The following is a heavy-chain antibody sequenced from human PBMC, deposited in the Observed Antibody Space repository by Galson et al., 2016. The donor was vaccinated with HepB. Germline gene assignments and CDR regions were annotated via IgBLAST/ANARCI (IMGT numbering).Heavy chain of an antibody. D-gene: IGHD2-15*01. CDR1: GFTFSSYA. V-gene: IGHV3-23*01. CDR3: ARVGYCSGAGCRGRDWFDP. CDR2: ISGNGGST. Sequence: SLRLSCAASGFTFSSYAMSWVRQAPGRGLEWVSAISGNGGSTYYADSVKGRFTISRDNAKNSVYLQINSLRAEDTALYYCARVGYCSGAGCRGRDWFDPWGQGIPVTVSS. J-gene: IGHJ5*02.